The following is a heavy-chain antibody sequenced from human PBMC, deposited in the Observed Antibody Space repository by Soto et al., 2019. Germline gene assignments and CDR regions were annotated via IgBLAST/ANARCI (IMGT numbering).Heavy chain of an antibody. V-gene: IGHV3-53*01. CDR3: ASRLSIAARPDY. CDR2: IYSGGST. D-gene: IGHD6-6*01. CDR1: GFTVSSNY. J-gene: IGHJ4*02. Sequence: EVPLVESGGGLIQPGGSLRLSCAASGFTVSSNYMSWVRQAPGKGLGWVSVIYSGGSTYYADSVKGRFTISRDNSKNTLYLQMNSLRAEDTAVYYCASRLSIAARPDYWGQGTLVTVSS.